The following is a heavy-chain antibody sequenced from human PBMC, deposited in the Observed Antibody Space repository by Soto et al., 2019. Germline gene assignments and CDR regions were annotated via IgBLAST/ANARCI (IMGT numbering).Heavy chain of an antibody. V-gene: IGHV2-5*02. J-gene: IGHJ5*02. D-gene: IGHD3-9*01. CDR1: GFSLSTSGVG. CDR3: AYRRPYFDLFLREWFDP. CDR2: IYWDDDK. Sequence: QITLKESGPTLVKPTQTLTLTCTFSGFSLSTSGVGVGWIRQPPGKALEWLALIYWDDDKRYSPSLKSRLTITNDTSKNQVVLTMTNLDPVDTATYYCAYRRPYFDLFLREWFDPWGQGTLVTVSS.